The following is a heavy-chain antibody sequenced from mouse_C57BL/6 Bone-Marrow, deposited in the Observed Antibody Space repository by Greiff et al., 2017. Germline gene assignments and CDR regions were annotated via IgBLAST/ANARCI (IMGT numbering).Heavy chain of an antibody. D-gene: IGHD1-1*01. J-gene: IGHJ1*03. CDR3: TRRGIYYGSSDWYFDV. V-gene: IGHV1-15*01. CDR2: IDPETGGT. CDR1: GYTFTDYE. Sequence: QVQLKESGAELVRPGASVTLSCKAWGYTFTDYEMHWVKQTPVHGLEWIGAIDPETGGTAYNQKFKGKAILTADKSSSTAYMELRSLTSEDSAVYYCTRRGIYYGSSDWYFDVWGTGTTVTVSS.